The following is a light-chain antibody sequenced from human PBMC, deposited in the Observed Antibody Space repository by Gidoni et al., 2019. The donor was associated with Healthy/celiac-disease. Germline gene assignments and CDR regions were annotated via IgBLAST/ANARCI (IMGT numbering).Light chain of an antibody. CDR2: GAS. J-gene: IGKJ1*01. V-gene: IGKV3-15*01. CDR3: QQYNNWPRT. CDR1: QSVSSY. Sequence: EIVMTKSPPTLSVSPGERATLTCRASQSVSSYLAWYQQKPGQAPRLLIYGASTRATGIPARFSGSGSGTDFTLTISSLQSEDFAVYYCQQYNNWPRTFGQGTKVEIK.